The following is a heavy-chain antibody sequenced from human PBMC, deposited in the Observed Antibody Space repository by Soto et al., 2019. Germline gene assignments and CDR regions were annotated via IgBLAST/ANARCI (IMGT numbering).Heavy chain of an antibody. Sequence: EVQLAESGGGLAQPGGSLRLSCAASGFTLSGYAMDWVRQAPGKGLEYVSGISSNGVGTYYANSVQGRFTISRDNSKNTLDIQMGSLRPEDIAVYYWARRARSYFYYLDVWGKGTTVTVSS. D-gene: IGHD6-6*01. CDR2: ISSNGVGT. CDR3: ARRARSYFYYLDV. CDR1: GFTLSGYA. V-gene: IGHV3-64*01. J-gene: IGHJ6*03.